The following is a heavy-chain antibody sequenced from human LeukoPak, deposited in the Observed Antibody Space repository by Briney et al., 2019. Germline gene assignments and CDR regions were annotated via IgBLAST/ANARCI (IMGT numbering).Heavy chain of an antibody. J-gene: IGHJ4*02. CDR2: IYYSGST. D-gene: IGHD4-11*01. CDR3: ARLTLNYDSYLDY. V-gene: IGHV4-39*07. CDR1: GGSISSSSYY. Sequence: PSETLSLTCTVSGGSISSSSYYWGWIRQPPGKGLEWIGSIYYSGSTYYNPSLKSRVTISVDTSKNQFSLKLSSVTAADTAVYYCARLTLNYDSYLDYWGQGTLVTVSS.